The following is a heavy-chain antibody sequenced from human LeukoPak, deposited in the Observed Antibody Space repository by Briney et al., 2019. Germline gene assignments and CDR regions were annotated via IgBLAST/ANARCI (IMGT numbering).Heavy chain of an antibody. J-gene: IGHJ4*02. D-gene: IGHD3-9*01. CDR1: GASISSSSYY. CDR2: IYYSGST. V-gene: IGHV4-39*01. CDR3: ARLPQRSDVLTSYANSFDY. Sequence: SETLSLTCTVSGASISSSSYYWAWIRQPPGKGLEWIGNIYYSGSTYYNPSLNSRVTISVDTSKNRFSLKLASVTAADTAVFYCARLPQRSDVLTSYANSFDYWGQGTLVTVSS.